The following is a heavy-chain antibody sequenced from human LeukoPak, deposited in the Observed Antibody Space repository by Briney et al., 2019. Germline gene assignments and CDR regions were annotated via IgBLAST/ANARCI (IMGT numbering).Heavy chain of an antibody. Sequence: SQTLSLTCTVSGGSISSSSYYWGRIRQPPGKGLEWIGSIYYSGSTYYNPSLKSRVNISVDTSKNQFSLKLTSVTAADTAMYYCARLPSSSTFDYWGQGTLVTVSS. CDR3: ARLPSSSTFDY. D-gene: IGHD6-6*01. V-gene: IGHV4-39*01. CDR1: GGSISSSSYY. J-gene: IGHJ4*02. CDR2: IYYSGST.